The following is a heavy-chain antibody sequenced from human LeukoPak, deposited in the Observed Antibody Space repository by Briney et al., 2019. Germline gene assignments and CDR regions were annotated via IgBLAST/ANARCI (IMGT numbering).Heavy chain of an antibody. CDR3: AKERFGQQLPGWFDP. V-gene: IGHV3-23*01. D-gene: IGHD6-13*01. CDR2: ISGSGGST. Sequence: PGGSLRLSCAAPGFTFSSYAMSWVRQAPGKGLEWVSAISGSGGSTYYADSVKGRFTISRDNSKNTLYLQMNSLRAEDTAVYYCAKERFGQQLPGWFDPWGQGTLVTVSS. J-gene: IGHJ5*02. CDR1: GFTFSSYA.